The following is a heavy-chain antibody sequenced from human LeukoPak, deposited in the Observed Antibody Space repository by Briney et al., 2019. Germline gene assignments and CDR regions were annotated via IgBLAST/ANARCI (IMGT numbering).Heavy chain of an antibody. V-gene: IGHV1-69*06. Sequence: SGKVSCKASGGTFSSYAISWVRQAPGQGLEWMGGIIPILATANYAQRFQGRGTITADKSTSTAYMEPSSLRSEDTAVYYCAGGGYCGGACYSSVDYWGQGPLVTVSS. J-gene: IGHJ4*02. D-gene: IGHD2-21*02. CDR3: AGGGYCGGACYSSVDY. CDR2: IIPILATA. CDR1: GGTFSSYA.